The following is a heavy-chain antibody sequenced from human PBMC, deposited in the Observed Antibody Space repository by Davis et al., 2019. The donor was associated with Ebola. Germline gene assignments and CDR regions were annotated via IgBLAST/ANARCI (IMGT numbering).Heavy chain of an antibody. D-gene: IGHD1-26*01. Sequence: PGGSLRLSCAASGFTFSSYWMHWVRQAPGKGLVWVSHINYDGRTYADSVKGRFTISRDNSKNTLYLQMNSLRAEDTAVYYCTVGATRWYFDYWGQGTLVTVSS. CDR3: TVGATRWYFDY. CDR2: INYDGR. J-gene: IGHJ4*02. CDR1: GFTFSSYW. V-gene: IGHV3-74*01.